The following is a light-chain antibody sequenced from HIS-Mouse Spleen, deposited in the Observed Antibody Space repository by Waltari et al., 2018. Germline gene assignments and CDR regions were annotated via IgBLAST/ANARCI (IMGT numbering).Light chain of an antibody. CDR1: QSVLYSSNNKYY. Sequence: DIVMTQPPDSLAVSLGERATINCKSSQSVLYSSNNKYYLARYQQKPGQPPKLVIYWASTRESGVPDRFSGSGSGTDFTLAISDLRAEDVAVYYCQRYYSTPYTFGQGTKLEIK. V-gene: IGKV4-1*01. CDR3: QRYYSTPYT. J-gene: IGKJ2*01. CDR2: WAS.